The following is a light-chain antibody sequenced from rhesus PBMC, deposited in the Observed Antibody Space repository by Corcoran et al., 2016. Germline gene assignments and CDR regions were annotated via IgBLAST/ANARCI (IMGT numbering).Light chain of an antibody. CDR2: KAS. CDR1: EIVDNY. V-gene: IGKV1-74*01. Sequence: DIQMTQSPSSLSASVGDRVTISCRTSEIVDNYLHWYQQKPGKAPRRLIYKASTLQSGDPSRFSGSGSGRDFTLTISSVQPEDFATYYCQHSYGIPLTFGGGTKVDLK. CDR3: QHSYGIPLT. J-gene: IGKJ4*01.